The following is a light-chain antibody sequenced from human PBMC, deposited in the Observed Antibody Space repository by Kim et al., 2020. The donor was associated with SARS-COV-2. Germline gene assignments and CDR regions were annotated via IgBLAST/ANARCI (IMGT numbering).Light chain of an antibody. V-gene: IGKV3-15*01. Sequence: EIVMTQSPATLSVSPGERVTLSCRASQTVDRNLAWYQQKGGQPPRHLIYRASTRATDIPDRFSGSGSGTEFTLTIHSLRSEDSGNYYCQQFSKWPLTFGGGTKVDIK. CDR3: QQFSKWPLT. CDR1: QTVDRN. J-gene: IGKJ4*01. CDR2: RAS.